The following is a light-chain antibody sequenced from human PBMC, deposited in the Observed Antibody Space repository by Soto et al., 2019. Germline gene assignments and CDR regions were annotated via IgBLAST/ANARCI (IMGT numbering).Light chain of an antibody. J-gene: IGKJ1*01. CDR2: DIS. CDR3: HQYAGSPPWT. Sequence: ETVMTQSPATLSVSPGERATLSCRASQSVSSNLAWYQQKPGQPPRLLIYDISTRATGIPTRFSGSGSGTEFTLTISSLQSEDFAVYYCHQYAGSPPWTFGQGTRVDFK. V-gene: IGKV3D-15*01. CDR1: QSVSSN.